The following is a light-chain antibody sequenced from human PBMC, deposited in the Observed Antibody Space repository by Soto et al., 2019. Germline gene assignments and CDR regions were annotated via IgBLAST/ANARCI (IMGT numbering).Light chain of an antibody. V-gene: IGLV4-60*03. J-gene: IGLJ2*01. CDR3: ETWDSNTRI. Sequence: QPVLTQSSSASASLGSSVKLTCTLSSGHRSYIIAWHQQQPGKAPRYLMKLEGSGSYNKGSGVPDRFSGSSSGADRYLTISNLQPEDEADYYCETWDSNTRIYGGGTKLTVL. CDR2: LEGSGSY. CDR1: SGHRSYI.